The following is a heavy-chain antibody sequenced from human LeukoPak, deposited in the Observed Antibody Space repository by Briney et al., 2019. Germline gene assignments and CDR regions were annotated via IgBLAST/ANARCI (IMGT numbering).Heavy chain of an antibody. V-gene: IGHV3-23*01. CDR2: IRGSGGST. CDR3: AKPDYGSGSYLYYYYMDV. D-gene: IGHD3-10*01. Sequence: PGGSLRLSCAASGFTFSSYAMSWVRQAPGKGLEWVSAIRGSGGSTYYADSVKGRFTISRDNSKNTLYLQMNSLRAEDTAVYYCAKPDYGSGSYLYYYYMDVWGKGTTVTVSS. CDR1: GFTFSSYA. J-gene: IGHJ6*03.